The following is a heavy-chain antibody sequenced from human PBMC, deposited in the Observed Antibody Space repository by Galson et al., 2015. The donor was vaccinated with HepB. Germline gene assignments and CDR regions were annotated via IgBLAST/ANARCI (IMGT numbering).Heavy chain of an antibody. V-gene: IGHV1-46*04. CDR2: INPSGGSA. CDR3: ARSYYYDSSGYYPLDY. CDR1: GYTFTSYY. J-gene: IGHJ4*02. Sequence: SVKVSCKASGYTFTSYYMHWVRQAPGQGLEWMGIINPSGGSASYAQKLQGRVTMTRDTSTSTVYMELSSLRSEDTAVYYCARSYYYDSSGYYPLDYWGQGTLVTVSS. D-gene: IGHD3-22*01.